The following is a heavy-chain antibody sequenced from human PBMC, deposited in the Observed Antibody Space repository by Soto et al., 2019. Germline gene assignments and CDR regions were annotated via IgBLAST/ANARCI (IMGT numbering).Heavy chain of an antibody. J-gene: IGHJ6*02. CDR1: GFSISSGGYY. Sequence: SETLSLTCPFSGFSISSGGYYWSWIRQHPGKGLEWIGYIYYSGSTYYNPSLKSRVTISVDTSKNQFSLKLSSVTAADTAVYYCARDTVVGVATERRKTYYYYYYGMDVWGQGTTVTVSS. D-gene: IGHD5-12*01. CDR2: IYYSGST. V-gene: IGHV4-31*03. CDR3: ARDTVVGVATERRKTYYYYYYGMDV.